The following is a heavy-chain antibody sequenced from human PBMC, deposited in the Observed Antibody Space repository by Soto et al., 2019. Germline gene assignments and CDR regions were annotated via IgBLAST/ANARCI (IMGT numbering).Heavy chain of an antibody. V-gene: IGHV4-34*01. Sequence: PSETPSLTCAVYGGSFSGYYWSWIRQPPGKGLEWIGEINHSGSTNYNPSLKSRVTISVDTSKNQFSLKLSSVTAADTAVYYCARAPYYYDSSGYYQYYNPRAKRNWFDPWGQGTLVTVSS. CDR2: INHSGST. J-gene: IGHJ5*02. CDR3: ARAPYYYDSSGYYQYYNPRAKRNWFDP. D-gene: IGHD3-22*01. CDR1: GGSFSGYY.